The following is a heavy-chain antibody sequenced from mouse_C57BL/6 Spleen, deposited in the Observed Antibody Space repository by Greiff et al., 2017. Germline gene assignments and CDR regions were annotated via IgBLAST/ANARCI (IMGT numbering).Heavy chain of an antibody. Sequence: QVQLQQPGAELVKPGASVKMSCKASGYTFTSYWITWVKQRPGQGLEWIGDIYPGSGSTNYNEKFKSKATLTVDTSSSTAYMQLSSLTSEDSAVYYCARTQLRSAWFAYWGQGTLVTVSA. CDR1: GYTFTSYW. D-gene: IGHD3-2*02. CDR2: IYPGSGST. J-gene: IGHJ3*01. V-gene: IGHV1-55*01. CDR3: ARTQLRSAWFAY.